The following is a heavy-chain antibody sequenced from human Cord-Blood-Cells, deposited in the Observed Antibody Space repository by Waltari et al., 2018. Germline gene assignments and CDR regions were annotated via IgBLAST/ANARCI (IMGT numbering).Heavy chain of an antibody. CDR2: IYYSGRT. CDR1: GGSISSSSYY. Sequence: QLQLQESGPGLVKPSETLSPTCTVSGGSISSSSYYWGWIRQPPGKGLEWIGSIYYSGRTYYNPSLKSRVTISVDTSKNQFSLKLSSVTAADTAVYYCASGWYSSSWYDAEYFQHWGQGTLVTVSS. J-gene: IGHJ1*01. V-gene: IGHV4-39*01. D-gene: IGHD6-13*01. CDR3: ASGWYSSSWYDAEYFQH.